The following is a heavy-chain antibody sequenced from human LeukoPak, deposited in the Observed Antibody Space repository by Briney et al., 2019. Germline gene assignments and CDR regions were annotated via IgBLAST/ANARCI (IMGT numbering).Heavy chain of an antibody. J-gene: IGHJ4*02. CDR1: GYTFTSYY. Sequence: GASVKVSCKASGYTFTSYYMHWVRQAPGQGLEWMGIINPSGGSTSYAQKFQGRVTMTRDMSTSTVYVELSSLRSEDTAVYYCARGGIVGATKLDFDYWGQGTLVTVSS. V-gene: IGHV1-46*01. CDR2: INPSGGST. D-gene: IGHD1-26*01. CDR3: ARGGIVGATKLDFDY.